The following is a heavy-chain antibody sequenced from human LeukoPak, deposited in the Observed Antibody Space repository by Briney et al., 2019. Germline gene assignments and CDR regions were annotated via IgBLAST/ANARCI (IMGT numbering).Heavy chain of an antibody. CDR1: GYTFTGYY. V-gene: IGHV1-2*02. CDR2: INPNSGGT. Sequence: ASVKVSCKASGYTFTGYYMHWVRQAPGQGVEWMGWINPNSGGTYYAQNFQGRVTMTRDTSISTAYMELSRLRSDDTAVYYCARESGIAAAGAFDIWGQGTMVTVSS. D-gene: IGHD6-13*01. CDR3: ARESGIAAAGAFDI. J-gene: IGHJ3*02.